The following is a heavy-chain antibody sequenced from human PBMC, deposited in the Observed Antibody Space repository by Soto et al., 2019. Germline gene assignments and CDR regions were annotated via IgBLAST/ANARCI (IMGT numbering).Heavy chain of an antibody. CDR2: IIPIFGTA. D-gene: IGHD3-3*01. CDR1: RGTFSSYA. CDR3: ARPSFTIFGVVITNYYYYGMDV. J-gene: IGHJ6*02. V-gene: IGHV1-69*13. Sequence: SEKVSCTASRGTFSSYAISWVRQAPGQGLEWMGGIIPIFGTANYAQKFQGRVTITADESTSTAYMELSSLRSEDTAVYYCARPSFTIFGVVITNYYYYGMDVWGQGTTVTVSS.